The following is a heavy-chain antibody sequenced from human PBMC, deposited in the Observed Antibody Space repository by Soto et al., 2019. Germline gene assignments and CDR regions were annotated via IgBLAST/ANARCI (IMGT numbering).Heavy chain of an antibody. Sequence: LSETLSLTCTISGGSISSYYWSWIRQPPGKGLEWIGYIYYSGSTNYNPSLKSRVTISVDTSKNQFSLKLSSVTAADTAVYYCARNYYGSGSFVGPSSGKAEKYGMDVWGQGTTVTVSS. J-gene: IGHJ6*02. D-gene: IGHD3-10*01. CDR2: IYYSGST. CDR3: ARNYYGSGSFVGPSSGKAEKYGMDV. V-gene: IGHV4-59*08. CDR1: GGSISSYY.